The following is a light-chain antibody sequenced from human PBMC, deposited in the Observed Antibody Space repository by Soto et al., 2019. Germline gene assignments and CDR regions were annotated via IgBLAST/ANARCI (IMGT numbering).Light chain of an antibody. CDR3: GSYRSRSLVV. CDR2: DVS. Sequence: QSALTQPASVSGSPGQSITISCTGTSSDVGGYNYVSWYQQHPGKAPKLVIYDVSNRPSGVSNRFSGSKSGNTASLTISGLQAEDEGDYYCGSYRSRSLVVFGGGTKVTVL. V-gene: IGLV2-14*03. J-gene: IGLJ2*01. CDR1: SSDVGGYNY.